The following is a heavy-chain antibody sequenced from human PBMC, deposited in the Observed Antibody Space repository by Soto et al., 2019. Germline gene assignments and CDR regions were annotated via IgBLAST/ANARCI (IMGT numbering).Heavy chain of an antibody. CDR1: GFTFTSSA. J-gene: IGHJ6*03. Sequence: SVKVSCKASGFTFTSSAMQWVRQARGQRLEWIGWIVVGSGNTNYAQKFQERVTITRDMSTSTAYMELSSLRSEDTAVYYCAAVSYSSSSPRYYYYMDVWGKGTTVTVSS. V-gene: IGHV1-58*02. CDR2: IVVGSGNT. CDR3: AAVSYSSSSPRYYYYMDV. D-gene: IGHD6-6*01.